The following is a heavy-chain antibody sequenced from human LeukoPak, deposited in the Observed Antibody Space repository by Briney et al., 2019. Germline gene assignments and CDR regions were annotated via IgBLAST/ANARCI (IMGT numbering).Heavy chain of an antibody. V-gene: IGHV1-46*01. CDR3: ARTFGVAPSDYGMDV. CDR2: INPSGGSR. D-gene: IGHD3-3*01. Sequence: GASVKVSCKASGYTFISYYMNWVRQAPGQGLEWMGIINPSGGSRSYAQKFQGRVTMTRDTSTSTVYMELSSLRSEDTAVYYCARTFGVAPSDYGMDVWGQGTTVTVSS. CDR1: GYTFISYY. J-gene: IGHJ6*02.